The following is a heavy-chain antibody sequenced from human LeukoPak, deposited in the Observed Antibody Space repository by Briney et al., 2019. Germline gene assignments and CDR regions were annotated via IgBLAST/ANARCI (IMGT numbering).Heavy chain of an antibody. CDR3: ARVLIQLWSTNYFDY. D-gene: IGHD5-18*01. CDR2: ISVYNGNT. J-gene: IGHJ4*02. V-gene: IGHV1-18*01. Sequence: VASVKVSCKASGYTFTRNGISWVRQAPGQGLEWMGWISVYNGNTNYAQKLQGRATMTTDTSTSTAYMELRSLRSDDTAVYYCARVLIQLWSTNYFDYWGQGTLVTVSS. CDR1: GYTFTRNG.